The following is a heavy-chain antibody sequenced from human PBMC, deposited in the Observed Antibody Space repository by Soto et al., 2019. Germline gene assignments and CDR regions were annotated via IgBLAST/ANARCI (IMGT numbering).Heavy chain of an antibody. D-gene: IGHD3-22*01. V-gene: IGHV1-69*02. CDR1: GGTFSSYT. Sequence: QVQLVQSGAEVKKPGSSVKVSCKASGGTFSSYTISWVRQAPGQGLEWMGRIIPILGIANYAQKFQGRVTITSNIYTSTAYMELVSLRSEDTAVDYCARSAGDFSDSSGYPQYYFHYWGQGTLVTVSS. CDR2: IIPILGIA. J-gene: IGHJ4*02. CDR3: ARSAGDFSDSSGYPQYYFHY.